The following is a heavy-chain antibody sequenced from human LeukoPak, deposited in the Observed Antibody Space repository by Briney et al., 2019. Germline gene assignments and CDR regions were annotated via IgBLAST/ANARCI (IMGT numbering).Heavy chain of an antibody. CDR2: INAVNTNT. V-gene: IGHV3-23*01. CDR1: GFTFSSYA. CDR3: AKQFLETS. J-gene: IGHJ4*02. Sequence: GGSLRLSCAASGFTFSSYAMTWVRQAPGKGLEWVSTINAVNTNTYYADSVKGRFTVSRDNSKNTLYLQMNSLRAEDTAVYYCAKQFLETSWGQGTLVTVSS. D-gene: IGHD1-14*01.